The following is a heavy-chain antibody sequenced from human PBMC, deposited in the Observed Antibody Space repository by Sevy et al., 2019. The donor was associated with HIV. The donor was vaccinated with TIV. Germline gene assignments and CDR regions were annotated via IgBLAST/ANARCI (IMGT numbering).Heavy chain of an antibody. CDR2: IWYDGSNK. CDR3: ASDRGEVRAVSREVYMDV. D-gene: IGHD3-16*01. J-gene: IGHJ6*03. CDR1: GFTFSSYG. V-gene: IGHV3-33*08. Sequence: GGSLRLSCAASGFTFSSYGMHWVRQAPGKGLEWVAVIWYDGSNKYYADSVKGRFTISRDNSKNTLYLQMNSLRAEDTAVYYCASDRGEVRAVSREVYMDVWGKGTTVTVSS.